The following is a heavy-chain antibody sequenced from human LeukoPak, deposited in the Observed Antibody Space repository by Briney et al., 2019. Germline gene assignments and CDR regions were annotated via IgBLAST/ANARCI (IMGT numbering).Heavy chain of an antibody. CDR1: GFTVSSNY. V-gene: IGHV3-74*01. CDR3: ARARVGDPTDY. D-gene: IGHD1-26*01. J-gene: IGHJ4*02. Sequence: GGSLRLSCAASGFTVSSNYMSWVRQAPGKGLVWVSRVHGDGNNIGYADSVKGRFTIFRDNAKNTLYLQMNSLRPDDTAVYYCARARVGDPTDYWGQGTLVTVSS. CDR2: VHGDGNNI.